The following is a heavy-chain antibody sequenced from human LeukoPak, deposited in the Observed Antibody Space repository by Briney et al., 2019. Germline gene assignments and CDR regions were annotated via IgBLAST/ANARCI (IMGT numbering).Heavy chain of an antibody. CDR3: ARTGDFWSGYPFDY. Sequence: SETLSLTCTVSGGSISSGGYYWSWIRQPPGKGLEWIGYIYYSGSTNYNPSLKSRVTISVDTSKNQFSLKLSSVTAADTAVYYCARTGDFWSGYPFDYWGQGTLVTVSS. CDR1: GGSISSGGYY. J-gene: IGHJ4*02. V-gene: IGHV4-61*08. D-gene: IGHD3-3*01. CDR2: IYYSGST.